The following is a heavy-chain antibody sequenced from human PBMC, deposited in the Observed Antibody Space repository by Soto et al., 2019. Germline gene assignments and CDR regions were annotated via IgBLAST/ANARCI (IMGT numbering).Heavy chain of an antibody. J-gene: IGHJ4*02. Sequence: PSETLSLTCTVSGASISSSYWSWIRQPPGKGLEWIGYIFHSGTTDYNPSLKSRVTISVDTSKNQFSLNLSSLTTADTAVYFCARGGNRYSSTSPGVGGFDYWGQGTLVTVS. V-gene: IGHV4-59*01. CDR1: GASISSSY. CDR3: ARGGNRYSSTSPGVGGFDY. D-gene: IGHD5-12*01. CDR2: IFHSGTT.